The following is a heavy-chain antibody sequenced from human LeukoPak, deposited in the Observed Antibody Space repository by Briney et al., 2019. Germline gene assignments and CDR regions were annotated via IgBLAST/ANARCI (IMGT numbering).Heavy chain of an antibody. CDR2: INPSGGNP. CDR1: GYTFTGYY. D-gene: IGHD3/OR15-3a*01. J-gene: IGHJ4*02. V-gene: IGHV1-46*01. Sequence: ASVKVSCKASGYTFTGYYIHWVRQAPGQGLEWMGIINPSGGNPGYAQKVQGRVTMTRDTSTSTVYLQLSSLTSDDTAMYYCAREGLDLSFDYWGQGTLVTVSS. CDR3: AREGLDLSFDY.